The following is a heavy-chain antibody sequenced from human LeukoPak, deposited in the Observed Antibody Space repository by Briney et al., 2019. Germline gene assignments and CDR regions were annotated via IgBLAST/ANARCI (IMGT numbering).Heavy chain of an antibody. CDR1: GFTVGSNY. Sequence: GGSLRLSCAASGFTVGSNYMSWVRQAPGKGLEWVSVIYSGGSTYYADSVKGRFTISRDNSKNTLYLQMNSLRAEDTAVYYCARGYGSYSPLYFDNWGQGTLVTVSS. V-gene: IGHV3-53*01. J-gene: IGHJ4*02. D-gene: IGHD1-26*01. CDR3: ARGYGSYSPLYFDN. CDR2: IYSGGST.